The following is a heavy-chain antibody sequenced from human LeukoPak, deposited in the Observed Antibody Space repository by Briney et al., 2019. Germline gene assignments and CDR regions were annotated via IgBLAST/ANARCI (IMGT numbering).Heavy chain of an antibody. J-gene: IGHJ4*02. CDR2: IYHSGYT. CDR3: ARGTYSSDKYYAY. CDR1: GGSISSSSYY. V-gene: IGHV4-39*07. D-gene: IGHD6-19*01. Sequence: SETLSLTCAVSGGSISSSSYYWGWIRQPPGKGLEWIGSIYHSGYTYYSPSLKSRVTISVDTSKNQFSLKLNSVTAADTAVYYCARGTYSSDKYYAYWGQGTLVTVSS.